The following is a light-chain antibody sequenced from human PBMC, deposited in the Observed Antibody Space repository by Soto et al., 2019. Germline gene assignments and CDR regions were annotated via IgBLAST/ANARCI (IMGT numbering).Light chain of an antibody. CDR2: KAS. J-gene: IGKJ1*01. CDR3: QHYNSYSEA. CDR1: QSISGN. Sequence: DIQMTQSPSSLSAFVGDRVTITCRASQSISGNLNWYQQKPGKAPKXLIYKASTLKSGVPSRFSGSGSGTEFTLTISSLQPDDCATYYCQHYNSYSEAFGQGTKVDI. V-gene: IGKV1-5*03.